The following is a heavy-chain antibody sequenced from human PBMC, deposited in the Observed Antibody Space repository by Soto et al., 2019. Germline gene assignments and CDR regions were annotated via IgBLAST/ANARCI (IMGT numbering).Heavy chain of an antibody. CDR1: GGSFSGYY. Sequence: SETLSLTCAVYGGSFSGYYWSWIRQPPGKGLEWIGEINHSGSTNYNPSIKSRVTISVGTSKKQFSQKLSSVTAADTAVYYFARGVSYYDSSGYYYSDYYGMDVWGQGTTVT. J-gene: IGHJ6*02. D-gene: IGHD3-22*01. CDR3: ARGVSYYDSSGYYYSDYYGMDV. V-gene: IGHV4-34*01. CDR2: INHSGST.